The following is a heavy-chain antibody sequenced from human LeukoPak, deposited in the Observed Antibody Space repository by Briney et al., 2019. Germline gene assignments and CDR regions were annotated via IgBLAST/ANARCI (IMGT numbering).Heavy chain of an antibody. D-gene: IGHD2-15*01. CDR2: LWYDGSEE. CDR1: GFTFNSYG. V-gene: IGHV3-33*01. Sequence: PGGSLRLSCAASGFTFNSYGMHWVRQAPGQGREGGAVLWYDGSEEYYADSVKGRFTVSRDNSGNTLYLQMSSLRAEDTAVYYCARDRTAGYCSGGNCYTDYWGQGTLVTVSS. J-gene: IGHJ4*02. CDR3: ARDRTAGYCSGGNCYTDY.